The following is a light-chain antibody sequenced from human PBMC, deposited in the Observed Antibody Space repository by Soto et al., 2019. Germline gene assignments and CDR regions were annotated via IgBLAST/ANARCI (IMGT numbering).Light chain of an antibody. CDR3: QQHSTWPWT. J-gene: IGKJ1*01. Sequence: EIVLTQSPGTLSLSPGERATLSCRASQSVSSSYLAWYQQKPGQAPRLLIYGASSRATGIPDRFSGSGSGTDFTLTISRLEPEDFAVYYCQQHSTWPWTFGQGTKVEVK. CDR1: QSVSSSY. V-gene: IGKV3D-20*02. CDR2: GAS.